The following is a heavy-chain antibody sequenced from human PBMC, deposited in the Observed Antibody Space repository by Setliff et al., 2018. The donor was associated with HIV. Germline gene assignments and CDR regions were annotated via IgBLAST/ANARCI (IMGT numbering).Heavy chain of an antibody. CDR1: GGTFSGYV. D-gene: IGHD6-13*01. Sequence: SVKVSCKTSGGTFSGYVLIWVRQAPGQGLEWMGGIIPLFGTANYAQKFQGRVTITTDKSTSTAYMELSSLRSQDTAVYYCARDKGIREAASLDYWGQGSLVTVSS. CDR2: IIPLFGTA. V-gene: IGHV1-69*05. J-gene: IGHJ4*02. CDR3: ARDKGIREAASLDY.